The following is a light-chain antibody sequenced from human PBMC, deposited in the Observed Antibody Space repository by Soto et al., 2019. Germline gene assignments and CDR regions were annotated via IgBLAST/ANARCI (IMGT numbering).Light chain of an antibody. Sequence: EVGLTHSPASLSVSPGEGATLSCKASQRVDSRLAWYQQKPGKAPMLLIEAASSRGSDIPARFSGSGSGTEFTLTITSRHYEDVAVYYCQQYSKRPLAFGGGTRVEIK. CDR1: QRVDSR. J-gene: IGKJ4*01. CDR2: AAS. CDR3: QQYSKRPLA. V-gene: IGKV3-15*01.